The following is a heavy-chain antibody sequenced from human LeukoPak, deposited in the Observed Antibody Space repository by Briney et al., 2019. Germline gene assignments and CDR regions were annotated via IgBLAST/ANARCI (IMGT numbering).Heavy chain of an antibody. Sequence: NPSETLSLTRTLSGRSINGYLWTWIRPPPGEGPEWVGYISDSGSTNYNPSLKSRVTLSVDSSNTECSLRLNSVTAADTAVYYCARVFRGAVTSNWFDPWGQGTPVTVSS. CDR3: ARVFRGAVTSNWFDP. CDR1: GRSINGYL. V-gene: IGHV4-59*01. D-gene: IGHD4-17*01. J-gene: IGHJ5*02. CDR2: ISDSGST.